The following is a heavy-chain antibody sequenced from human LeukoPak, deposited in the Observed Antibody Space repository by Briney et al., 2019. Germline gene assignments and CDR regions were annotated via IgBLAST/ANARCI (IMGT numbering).Heavy chain of an antibody. CDR2: ISPTGGT. Sequence: SETLSLTCSVSGGSISSYYWSWIRQPPGKGLEWIGYISPTGGTNYNPSLTSRATVSVDTSKNQFSLKLDSVTAADTAVYYCARTSGYTVLTGFLYYFDSWGQGALVTVSS. D-gene: IGHD3-9*01. CDR1: GGSISSYY. J-gene: IGHJ4*02. CDR3: ARTSGYTVLTGFLYYFDS. V-gene: IGHV4-4*09.